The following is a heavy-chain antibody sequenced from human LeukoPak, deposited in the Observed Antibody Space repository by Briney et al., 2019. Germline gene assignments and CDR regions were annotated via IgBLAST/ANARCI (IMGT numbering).Heavy chain of an antibody. D-gene: IGHD3-10*01. Sequence: ASVKVSCKASGYTFTSYYMHWVRQAPGQGLEWMGIINPSGGSTSYAQKFQGRVTMTRDMSTSTVYMELSSLRSEDTAVYYCARTLWFGELLLPAPFDYWGQGTLVTVSS. CDR2: INPSGGST. V-gene: IGHV1-46*01. J-gene: IGHJ4*02. CDR1: GYTFTSYY. CDR3: ARTLWFGELLLPAPFDY.